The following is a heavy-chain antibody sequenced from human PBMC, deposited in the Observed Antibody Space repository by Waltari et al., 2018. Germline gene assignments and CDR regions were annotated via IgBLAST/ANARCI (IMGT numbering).Heavy chain of an antibody. CDR2: ISWNSGSI. CDR3: AKDISRYYDSNGYFDY. CDR1: GFTFDDYA. D-gene: IGHD3-22*01. Sequence: EVQLVESGGGLVQPGRSLRLSCAASGFTFDDYAMHWVRPAPGKGLEWVSGISWNSGSIGYADSVKGRFTISRDNAKNSLYLQMNSLRAEDMALYYCAKDISRYYDSNGYFDYWGQGTLVTVSS. J-gene: IGHJ4*02. V-gene: IGHV3-9*03.